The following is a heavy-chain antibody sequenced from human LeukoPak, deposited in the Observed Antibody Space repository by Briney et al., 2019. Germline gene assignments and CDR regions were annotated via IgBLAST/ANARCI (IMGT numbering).Heavy chain of an antibody. CDR1: GFSFRYFA. D-gene: IGHD6-13*01. Sequence: GGSLRLSCVGSGFSFRYFAIHWVRQAPGKGLEYVSVINTDGRITYYADSVKGRFTISRDNSKNTVYLQMNSLRAEDTAVYYCARGAYSSYWYFFDFWGQGTLVTVSS. V-gene: IGHV3-64*02. CDR2: INTDGRIT. CDR3: ARGAYSSYWYFFDF. J-gene: IGHJ4*02.